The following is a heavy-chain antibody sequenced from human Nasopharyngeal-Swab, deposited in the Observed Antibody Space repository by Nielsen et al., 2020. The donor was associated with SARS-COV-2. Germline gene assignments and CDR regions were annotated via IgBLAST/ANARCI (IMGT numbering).Heavy chain of an antibody. J-gene: IGHJ6*02. V-gene: IGHV1-69*04. D-gene: IGHD2-15*01. Sequence: SVKVSCKASGYTFTSYAISWVRQAPGQGLEWMGRIIPILGIANYAQKFQGRVTITADKSTSTAYMELSSLRSEDTAVYYCARSHCSGGSCYVTGYYYGMDVWGQGTTVTVSS. CDR1: GYTFTSYA. CDR2: IIPILGIA. CDR3: ARSHCSGGSCYVTGYYYGMDV.